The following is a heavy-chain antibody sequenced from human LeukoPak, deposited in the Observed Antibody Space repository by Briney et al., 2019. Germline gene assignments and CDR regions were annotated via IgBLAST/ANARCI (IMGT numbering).Heavy chain of an antibody. D-gene: IGHD2-2*02. V-gene: IGHV3-74*01. J-gene: IGHJ4*02. Sequence: PGGSLRLSCTASGFTFTNCFMHWVRQAPGKGPVWVSRISADGGSAFYADSVKGRFTISRDNAKNTLYLQMNSLRAEDTALYYCVRLYGYWGQGTLVTVSS. CDR2: ISADGGSA. CDR1: GFTFTNCF. CDR3: VRLYGY.